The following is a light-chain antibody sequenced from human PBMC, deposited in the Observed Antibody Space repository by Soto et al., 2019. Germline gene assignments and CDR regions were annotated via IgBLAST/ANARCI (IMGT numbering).Light chain of an antibody. J-gene: IGLJ2*01. CDR1: RSDVGGYNY. CDR3: SSYTSSSTLDVV. V-gene: IGLV2-14*01. CDR2: DVS. Sequence: QSVLTQPASVPGSPGQSITISCTGTRSDVGGYNYVSWYQQHPGKAHKLMIYDVSNRPSGVSNRFSGSKSGNTASLTISGLQAEDEADYYCSSYTSSSTLDVVFGGGTKLTVL.